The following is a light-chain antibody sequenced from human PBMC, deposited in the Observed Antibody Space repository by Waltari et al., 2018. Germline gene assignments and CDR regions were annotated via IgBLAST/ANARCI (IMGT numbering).Light chain of an antibody. V-gene: IGLV2-23*01. CDR2: EGS. CDR3: CSYAGSSTSV. J-gene: IGLJ2*01. CDR1: SSDVGSYDL. Sequence: QSALTQPASVSGSPGQSITISCTGTSSDVGSYDLVSWYQQHPGKAPKLMIYEGSKRPSGVSNRCSGSKSGNTASLTISGRQAEDEADYYCCSYAGSSTSVVGGGTKLTVL.